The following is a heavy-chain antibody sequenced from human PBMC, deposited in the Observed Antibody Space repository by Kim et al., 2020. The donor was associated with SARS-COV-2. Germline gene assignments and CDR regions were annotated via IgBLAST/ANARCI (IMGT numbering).Heavy chain of an antibody. V-gene: IGHV5-10-1*01. D-gene: IGHD6-19*01. J-gene: IGHJ4*02. CDR3: ARLGYSSGWGGNY. Sequence: YSPSFQGHVTISADKSISTAYLQWSSLKASDTAMYYCARLGYSSGWGGNYWGQGTLVTVSS.